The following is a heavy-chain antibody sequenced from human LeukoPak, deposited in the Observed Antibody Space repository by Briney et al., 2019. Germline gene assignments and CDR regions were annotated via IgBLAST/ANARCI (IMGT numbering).Heavy chain of an antibody. CDR2: IYYSGST. J-gene: IGHJ3*02. Sequence: SETLSLTCTVSGGSISSSSYYWGWIRQPPGKGLEWIGSIYYSGSTYYNPSLKSRVTISVDTSKNQFSLKLSSVTAADTAVYYCARDLNEQWLVPDDAFDIWGQGTMVTVSS. V-gene: IGHV4-39*07. D-gene: IGHD6-19*01. CDR1: GGSISSSSYY. CDR3: ARDLNEQWLVPDDAFDI.